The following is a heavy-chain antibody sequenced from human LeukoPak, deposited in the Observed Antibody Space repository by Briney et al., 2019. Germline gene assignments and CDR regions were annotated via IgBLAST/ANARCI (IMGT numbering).Heavy chain of an antibody. V-gene: IGHV4-4*02. J-gene: IGHJ5*02. CDR3: ARGKIEGSGSSPGPTGNWFDP. Sequence: PSGTLSLTCAVSGGSISSSNWWSWVRQPPGKGLEWIGSIYYGGSAYFNPSLKSRVTISVDTSKNQFSLKLTSVTAADTAVYYCARGKIEGSGSSPGPTGNWFDPWGQGTLVTVSS. D-gene: IGHD3-10*01. CDR2: IYYGGSA. CDR1: GGSISSSNW.